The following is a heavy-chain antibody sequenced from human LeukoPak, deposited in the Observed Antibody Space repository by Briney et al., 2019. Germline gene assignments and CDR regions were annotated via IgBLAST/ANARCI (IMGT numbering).Heavy chain of an antibody. CDR3: AKTYSSSRAHYYYYYYMDV. V-gene: IGHV3-48*01. J-gene: IGHJ6*03. CDR2: ISSSSSTI. Sequence: GGSLRLSCAASGFTFSSYSMDWVRQAPGKGLEWVSYISSSSSTIYYADSVKGRFTISRDNAKNLLYLQMNSLRAEDTAVYYCAKTYSSSRAHYYYYYYMDVWGKGTTVTISS. CDR1: GFTFSSYS. D-gene: IGHD6-13*01.